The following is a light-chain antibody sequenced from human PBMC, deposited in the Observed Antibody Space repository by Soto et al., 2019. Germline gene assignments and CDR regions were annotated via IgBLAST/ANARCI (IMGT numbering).Light chain of an antibody. CDR2: EVT. CDR3: SSYAGSNNVL. Sequence: QSVLTQPPSASGSPGQSVTMSCTGTSSDVGGYDFVSWYQQHPGKATKLLIYEVTKRPSGVPDRISASKSGNTASLTVSGLQAEDEADYYCSSYAGSNNVLFGGGTKVTVL. CDR1: SSDVGGYDF. J-gene: IGLJ2*01. V-gene: IGLV2-8*01.